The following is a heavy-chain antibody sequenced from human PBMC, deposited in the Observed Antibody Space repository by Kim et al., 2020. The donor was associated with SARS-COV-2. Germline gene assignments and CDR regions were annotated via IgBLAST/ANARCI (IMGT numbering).Heavy chain of an antibody. CDR2: IRDSGSNK. CDR1: GFTFSSYG. Sequence: GGSLRLSCAASGFTFSSYGMHWVRQAPGKGLEWVAAIRDSGSNKYYADSVKGRFTISRDNSKNTLYLQMNSLRAEDTAVYYCARDRPGVGPTPELLGYWGHGKPGTASS. J-gene: IGHJ4*01. CDR3: ARDRPGVGPTPELLGY. D-gene: IGHD1-26*01. V-gene: IGHV3-33*08.